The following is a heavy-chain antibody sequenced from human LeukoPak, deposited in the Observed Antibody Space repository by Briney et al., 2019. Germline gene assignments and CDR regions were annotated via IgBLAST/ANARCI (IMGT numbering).Heavy chain of an antibody. CDR1: GFTFSSYS. CDR3: ARERIVGATSGDY. D-gene: IGHD1-26*01. CDR2: ISSSSSYI. V-gene: IGHV3-21*01. J-gene: IGHJ4*02. Sequence: GGSLRLSCAASGFTFSSYSMNWVRQGPGKGLEWVSSISSSSSYIYYADSVKGRFTISRDNAKNSLYLQMNSLRAEDTAVYYCARERIVGATSGDYWGQGTLVTVSS.